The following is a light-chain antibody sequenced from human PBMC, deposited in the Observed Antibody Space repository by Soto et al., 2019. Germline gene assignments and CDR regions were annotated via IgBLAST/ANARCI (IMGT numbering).Light chain of an antibody. J-gene: IGLJ2*01. CDR3: GTWDNSLSGGEV. V-gene: IGLV1-51*01. CDR1: SSNIGHNY. Sequence: QSVLTQPPSVSAAPGQKVTISCSGSSSNIGHNYVSWYQQLPGTAPKLLIYDNDKRPSGIPDRFSGSKSGTSATLAITGLQTGDEADYYCGTWDNSLSGGEVFGGGTKLTVL. CDR2: DND.